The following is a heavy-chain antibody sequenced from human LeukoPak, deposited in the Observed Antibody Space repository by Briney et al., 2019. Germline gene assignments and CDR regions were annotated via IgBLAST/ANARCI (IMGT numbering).Heavy chain of an antibody. J-gene: IGHJ3*02. CDR1: GDSISSYY. Sequence: SETLSLTCTVSGDSISSYYWRWIRQPPGKGLEWIGYIYYSGSTNYSPSLDSRVTISADTSKNQFSLKLSSVTAADTAVYYCARGVVVAAPRGFAFDIWGQGTMGTVSS. CDR2: IYYSGST. D-gene: IGHD2-15*01. V-gene: IGHV4-59*01. CDR3: ARGVVVAAPRGFAFDI.